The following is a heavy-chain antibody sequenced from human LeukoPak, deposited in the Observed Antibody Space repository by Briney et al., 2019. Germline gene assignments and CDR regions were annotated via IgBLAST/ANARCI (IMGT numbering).Heavy chain of an antibody. J-gene: IGHJ4*02. V-gene: IGHV3-7*01. CDR1: GFTFSSYW. CDR2: IKQDGSEK. Sequence: GWSLRLSCAASGFTFSSYWMSWVRQAPGKGLEWVANIKQDGSEKHYVDSVKGRFTISRDNAKNSLYLQMNSLRAEDSAVYYCASDPDWGSDYWGQGTLVTVSS. D-gene: IGHD3-16*01. CDR3: ASDPDWGSDY.